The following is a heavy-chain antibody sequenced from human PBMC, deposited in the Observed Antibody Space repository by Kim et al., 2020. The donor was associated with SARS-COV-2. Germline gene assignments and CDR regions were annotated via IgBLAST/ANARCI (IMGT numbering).Heavy chain of an antibody. CDR3: ARVWPWGDYFDY. J-gene: IGHJ4*02. V-gene: IGHV4-59*01. Sequence: NYNPSLKSRVTISVDPSKNQFSLKLSSVTAADTAVYYCARVWPWGDYFDYWGQGTLVTVSS. D-gene: IGHD3-16*01.